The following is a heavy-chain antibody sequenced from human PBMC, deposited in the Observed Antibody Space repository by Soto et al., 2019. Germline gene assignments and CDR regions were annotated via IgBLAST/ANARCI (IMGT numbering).Heavy chain of an antibody. J-gene: IGHJ5*02. CDR2: IDPSDSYT. V-gene: IGHV5-10-1*01. CDR1: GYSFTSYW. D-gene: IGHD2-2*02. Sequence: PGESLKISCKGSGYSFTSYWISWVRQMPGKGLEWMGRIDPSDSYTNYSPSFQGHVTISADKSISTAYLQWSSLKASDTAMYYCARLHCSSTSCYMWFAPWGQGTLVSVYS. CDR3: ARLHCSSTSCYMWFAP.